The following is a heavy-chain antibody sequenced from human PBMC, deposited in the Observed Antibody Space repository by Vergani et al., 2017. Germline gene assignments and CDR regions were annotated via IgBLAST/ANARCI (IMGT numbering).Heavy chain of an antibody. CDR3: AGSRDGYPPFYL. CDR1: GVSVSNSVYY. J-gene: IGHJ5*02. Sequence: QVQLYESGPGLVRPSQTLSLTCTVSGVSVSNSVYYWNWIRQPAGKGLEWIGRIYASGKTIFKPSLQSRGTMSLDTSNNQLSLELRSVTAADTALYYCAGSRDGYPPFYLWGPGRLVTVSS. V-gene: IGHV4-61*02. D-gene: IGHD5-24*01. CDR2: IYASGKT.